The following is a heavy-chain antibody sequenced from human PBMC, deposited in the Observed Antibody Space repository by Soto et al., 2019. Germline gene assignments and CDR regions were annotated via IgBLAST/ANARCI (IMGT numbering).Heavy chain of an antibody. CDR2: IYHSGST. CDR1: GGSISSGGYS. D-gene: IGHD3-3*01. CDR3: ARNNFWSGYYPSYYYYGMDV. J-gene: IGHJ6*02. V-gene: IGHV4-30-2*01. Sequence: PSETLSLTCAVSGGSISSGGYSWSWIRQPPGKGLEWIGYIYHSGSTYYNPSLKSRVTISVDRSKNQFSLKLSSVTAADTAVYYCARNNFWSGYYPSYYYYGMDVWGQGTTVTVSS.